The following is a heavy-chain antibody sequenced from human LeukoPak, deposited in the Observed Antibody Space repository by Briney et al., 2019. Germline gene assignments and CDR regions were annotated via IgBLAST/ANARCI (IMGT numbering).Heavy chain of an antibody. D-gene: IGHD6-13*01. V-gene: IGHV3-23*01. CDR3: ARDEVVAAAGTSDHVTRNDY. CDR2: ISGSGGST. Sequence: PGGSLRLSCAASGFTFSTYGMSWVRQAPGKGLEWVSGISGSGGSTYYADSVKGRFTISRDNSKNTLYLQMNSLRAEDTAVYYCARDEVVAAAGTSDHVTRNDYWGQGTLVTVSS. J-gene: IGHJ4*02. CDR1: GFTFSTYG.